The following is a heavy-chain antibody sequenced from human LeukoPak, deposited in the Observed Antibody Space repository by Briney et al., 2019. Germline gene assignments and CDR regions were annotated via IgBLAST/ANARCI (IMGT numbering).Heavy chain of an antibody. D-gene: IGHD2-15*01. CDR2: INHSGNT. J-gene: IGHJ3*02. CDR3: ARGYCSGGSCYSHADAFDI. V-gene: IGHV4-34*01. Sequence: PSETLSLTCAVYGGSLSGYYWSCLRQPPGKGLEWIGEINHSGNTNYNPSLTSRVTISVDTSKNQFSLKLSSVTAADTAVYYCARGYCSGGSCYSHADAFDIWGQGTMVTVSS. CDR1: GGSLSGYY.